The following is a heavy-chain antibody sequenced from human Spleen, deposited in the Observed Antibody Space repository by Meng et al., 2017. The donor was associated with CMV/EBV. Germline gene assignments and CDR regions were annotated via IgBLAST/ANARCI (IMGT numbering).Heavy chain of an antibody. D-gene: IGHD6-6*01. CDR1: GFTFSTYS. J-gene: IGHJ4*02. V-gene: IGHV3-21*01. Sequence: GESLKISCVASGFTFSTYSMNWVRQAPGKGLEWVSSISSSSSYIYYADSVKGRFTISRDNAKNSLYLQMNSLRAEDTAVYYCARDPGQLPPGYWGQGTLVTVSS. CDR2: ISSSSSYI. CDR3: ARDPGQLPPGY.